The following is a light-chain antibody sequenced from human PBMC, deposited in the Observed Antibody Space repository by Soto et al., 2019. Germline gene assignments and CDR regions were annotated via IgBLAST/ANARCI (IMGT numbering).Light chain of an antibody. CDR3: QHLSGYPRT. V-gene: IGKV1-9*01. Sequence: IQLTHSPSSLSASVGDRVTITCRASQGISTYLAWYQQKPGKAPNLLIYPASTLQSGVPLRFSGSGSGTDFTLTISSLQPEDFATYFCQHLSGYPRTFGQGTKVDIK. CDR2: PAS. CDR1: QGISTY. J-gene: IGKJ1*01.